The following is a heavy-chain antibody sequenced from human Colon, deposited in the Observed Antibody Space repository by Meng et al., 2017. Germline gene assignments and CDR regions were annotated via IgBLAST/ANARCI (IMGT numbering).Heavy chain of an antibody. CDR2: IYSDGSST. CDR1: GFTFSSYW. CDR3: ARPIVGDGFDY. D-gene: IGHD1-26*01. J-gene: IGHJ4*02. Sequence: GESLKISCAASGFTFSSYWMHWVRQAPGKGLVWVSRIYSDGSSTSYADSVKGRFTISRDNAKNTLYLQMNSLRAEDTAVYYCARPIVGDGFDYWGQGKLV. V-gene: IGHV3-74*01.